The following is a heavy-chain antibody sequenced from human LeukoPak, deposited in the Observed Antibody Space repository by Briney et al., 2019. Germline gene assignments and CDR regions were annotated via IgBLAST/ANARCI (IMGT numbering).Heavy chain of an antibody. CDR2: INWNGGST. Sequence: PGGSLRLSCAASGFTFDDYGMSWVRQGPGKGLEWVSGINWNGGSTGYADSVKGRFTISRDNAKNSLYLQMNSLRAEDTAVYYCARDRAAGAYPWYFDYWGQGTLVTVSS. CDR3: ARDRAAGAYPWYFDY. J-gene: IGHJ4*02. V-gene: IGHV3-20*04. CDR1: GFTFDDYG. D-gene: IGHD3-16*01.